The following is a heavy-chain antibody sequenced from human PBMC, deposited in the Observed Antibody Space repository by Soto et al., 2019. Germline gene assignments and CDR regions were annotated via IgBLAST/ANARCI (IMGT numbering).Heavy chain of an antibody. D-gene: IGHD6-13*01. J-gene: IGHJ4*02. Sequence: EVQLLESGGGLVQPGGSLRLSCAASGFTFSSYAMSWVRQAPGKGLEWVSAISGSGGSTYYADSVKGRFTISRDNSKNTLYLQMNSLRAEDTAVYYCAKDRGSSSWLGGYFDYWGQGTLVTVSS. CDR1: GFTFSSYA. CDR2: ISGSGGST. CDR3: AKDRGSSSWLGGYFDY. V-gene: IGHV3-23*01.